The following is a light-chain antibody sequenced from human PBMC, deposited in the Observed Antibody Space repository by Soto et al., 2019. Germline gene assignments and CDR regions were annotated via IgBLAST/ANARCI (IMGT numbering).Light chain of an antibody. CDR1: QGISNY. CDR3: QKYSSVIT. V-gene: IGKV1-27*01. Sequence: DIQMTQSPASLSASVGDRVTITCRASQGISNYLAWYQQKPGKVPKLLIYAASTLQSGVPSRFSGSGSGTDFILTITSLKHEDVATYSYQKYSSVITFGQGTRLEIK. J-gene: IGKJ5*01. CDR2: AAS.